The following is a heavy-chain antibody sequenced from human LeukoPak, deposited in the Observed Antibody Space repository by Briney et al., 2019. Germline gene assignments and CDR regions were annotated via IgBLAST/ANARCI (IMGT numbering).Heavy chain of an antibody. CDR2: VYYTGTS. CDR3: ARYSNHVEYFDS. D-gene: IGHD4-11*01. Sequence: PSETLSLTCTVSGDSVSSHYLSWIRQPPGKGLEWIAYVYYTGTSNYNPSLKSRVTISIDTSKNQFSLKLISVTAADTAVYYCARYSNHVEYFDSWGQGNLVTVSS. V-gene: IGHV4-59*02. J-gene: IGHJ4*02. CDR1: GDSVSSHY.